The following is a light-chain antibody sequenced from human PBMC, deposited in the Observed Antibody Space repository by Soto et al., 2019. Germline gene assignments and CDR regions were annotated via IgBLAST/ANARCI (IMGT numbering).Light chain of an antibody. V-gene: IGKV3-20*01. Sequence: EIVLTQSPGTLSLSPGERATLSCRASQSVSSSYLAWYQQKPGQALRLLIYGASSRATGIPDRFSGSGSGTDFTLTISRLEPEDFAVYYCQQYGSSLSITFGQGTRLEIK. CDR1: QSVSSSY. CDR2: GAS. CDR3: QQYGSSLSIT. J-gene: IGKJ5*01.